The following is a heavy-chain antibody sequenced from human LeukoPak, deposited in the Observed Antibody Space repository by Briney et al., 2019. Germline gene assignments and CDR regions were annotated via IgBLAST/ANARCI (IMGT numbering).Heavy chain of an antibody. J-gene: IGHJ4*02. CDR1: GGSFSGDY. D-gene: IGHD5-24*01. CDR3: ARVHGHNLGTLDY. CDR2: INHSGNT. V-gene: IGHV4-34*01. Sequence: PSETLSLICAVYGGSFSGDYWSWIRQPPGKGLQWIGEINHSGNTNNNPSLKSRVTMSVDTSKNQLSLNLISVTAADTAVYYCARVHGHNLGTLDYWGQGILVTVPS.